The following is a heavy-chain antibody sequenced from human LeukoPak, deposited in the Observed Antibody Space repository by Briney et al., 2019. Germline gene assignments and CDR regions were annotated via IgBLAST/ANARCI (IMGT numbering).Heavy chain of an antibody. J-gene: IGHJ4*02. CDR1: GYSFTSYW. CDR3: ASIPRGSYYFDY. CDR2: IFPGDSDT. Sequence: GESLKISCKGSGYSFTSYWIGWVRQMPGKGLVWMGIIFPGDSDTRYSPSFQGQVTISSDKSINTAYLQWSSLKASDTAMYYCASIPRGSYYFDYWGQGTLVTVSS. V-gene: IGHV5-51*01. D-gene: IGHD1-26*01.